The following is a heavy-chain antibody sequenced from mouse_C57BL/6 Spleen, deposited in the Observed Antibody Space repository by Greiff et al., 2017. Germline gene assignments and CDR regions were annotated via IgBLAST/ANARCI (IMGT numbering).Heavy chain of an antibody. CDR2: IWSDGST. J-gene: IGHJ1*03. V-gene: IGHV2-6-1*01. CDR3: ARHTGSSYVGYFDV. Sequence: VQLQESGPGLVAPSQSLSITCTVSGFSLTSYGVHWVRQPPGKGLEWLVVIWSDGSTTYNSALKSRLSISKDNSKSHVFLKMNSLQTDDTAMYYCARHTGSSYVGYFDVWGTGTTVTVSS. CDR1: GFSLTSYG. D-gene: IGHD1-1*01.